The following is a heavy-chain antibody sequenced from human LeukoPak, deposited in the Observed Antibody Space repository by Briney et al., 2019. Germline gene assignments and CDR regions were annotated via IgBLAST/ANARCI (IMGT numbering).Heavy chain of an antibody. Sequence: PSETLSLTCTVSGGSISSSSYYWGWIRQPPGKGLEWIGSIYYSGSTYYNPSLKSRVTISVDTSKNQFSLKLSSVTAADTAVYYCARDQYYYDSNWFDPWGQGTLVTVSS. J-gene: IGHJ5*02. CDR1: GGSISSSSYY. CDR2: IYYSGST. D-gene: IGHD3-22*01. CDR3: ARDQYYYDSNWFDP. V-gene: IGHV4-39*07.